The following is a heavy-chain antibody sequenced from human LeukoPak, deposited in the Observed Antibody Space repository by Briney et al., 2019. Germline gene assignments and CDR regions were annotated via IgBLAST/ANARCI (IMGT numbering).Heavy chain of an antibody. CDR3: ARHDSYALGSHPLDV. Sequence: SETLSLTCTASGGSISGYYWSWIRLPPGNGLEWIAYIHYSGTTNYNPSLRSRVTISVDTSKNQFSLKVNSVTATDTAVYFCARHDSYALGSHPLDVWGQGTTVIVSS. D-gene: IGHD3-10*01. CDR2: IHYSGTT. CDR1: GGSISGYY. V-gene: IGHV4-59*08. J-gene: IGHJ6*02.